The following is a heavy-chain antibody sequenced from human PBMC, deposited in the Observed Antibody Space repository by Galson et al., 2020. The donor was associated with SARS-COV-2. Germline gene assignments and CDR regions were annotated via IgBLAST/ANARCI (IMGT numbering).Heavy chain of an antibody. CDR1: ELSLRTHAIR. J-gene: IGHJ4*02. CDR3: ARTVGYVAAIGPYFDS. D-gene: IGHD6-13*01. Sequence: SGPTMVQPTQPLTLPCHFSELSLRTHAIRMSWLRHPPGKDLEWLPRIHWDADKFYSTSLRNRLTISKDNSKNQVVLTMTNMDPVDTASYYCARTVGYVAAIGPYFDSWGQGALVTVSS. CDR2: IHWDADK. V-gene: IGHV2-70*04.